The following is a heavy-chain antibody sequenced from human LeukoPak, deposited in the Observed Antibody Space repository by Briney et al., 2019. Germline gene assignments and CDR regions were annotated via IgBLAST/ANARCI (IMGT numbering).Heavy chain of an antibody. D-gene: IGHD5-12*01. CDR1: GYTLTSYD. Sequence: RASVKVSCKASGYTLTSYDINWVRQATGQGLEWMGWMNPNSGNTGYAQKFQGRVTMTRNTSISTAYMELGSLKSEDTAVYYCARGLRREYSGYDTFDYWGQGTLVTVSS. V-gene: IGHV1-8*01. CDR3: ARGLRREYSGYDTFDY. J-gene: IGHJ4*02. CDR2: MNPNSGNT.